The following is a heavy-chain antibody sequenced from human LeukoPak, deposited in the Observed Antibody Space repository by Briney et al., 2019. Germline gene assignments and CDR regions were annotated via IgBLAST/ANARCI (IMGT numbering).Heavy chain of an antibody. Sequence: SVKVSCAVSVGTFSSYTISWVRQAPGQGLEWMGRIIPLLDIAHYTQKFQGRVTITADKSTSTAYMELNSLTFEDTAVYTCARADTTYMGRSAFHIWGQGTLVTVSS. D-gene: IGHD5-18*01. V-gene: IGHV1-69*02. CDR2: IIPLLDIA. J-gene: IGHJ3*02. CDR1: VGTFSSYT. CDR3: ARADTTYMGRSAFHI.